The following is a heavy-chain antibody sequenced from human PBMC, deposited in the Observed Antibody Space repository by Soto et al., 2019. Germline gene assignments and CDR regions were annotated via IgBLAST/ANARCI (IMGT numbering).Heavy chain of an antibody. V-gene: IGHV3-7*01. CDR2: IKQDGSEK. CDR3: ARDGMRPLDY. D-gene: IGHD1-1*01. CDR1: GFIFSSYW. J-gene: IGHJ4*02. Sequence: EVQLVESGGGLVQPGGSLRLSSAASGFIFSSYWMSWARQAPGKGLEWVANIKQDGSEKNYVDSVKGRFTMSRDNGKNSLYLQMSSLRAEDTAVYYCARDGMRPLDYWGQGTLVTVSS.